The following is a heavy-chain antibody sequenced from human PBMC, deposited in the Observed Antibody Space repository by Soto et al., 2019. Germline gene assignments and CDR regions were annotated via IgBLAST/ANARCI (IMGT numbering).Heavy chain of an antibody. D-gene: IGHD3-3*01. CDR1: GFSFSNYG. Sequence: EVQLLESGGDLVQPGGSLRLSCATSGFSFSNYGMNWVRQAPGQGLEWVSGITKTGRSTFIADSVRGRFTISRDNLKNIMYLQMNSLRVDDTALYYCTKDAEAYDFAFDKWGQGTMVTVTS. V-gene: IGHV3-23*01. J-gene: IGHJ3*02. CDR3: TKDAEAYDFAFDK. CDR2: ITKTGRST.